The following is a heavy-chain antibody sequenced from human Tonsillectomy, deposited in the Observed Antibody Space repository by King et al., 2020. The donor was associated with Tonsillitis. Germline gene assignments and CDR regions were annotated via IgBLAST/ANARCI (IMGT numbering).Heavy chain of an antibody. CDR1: GGSISSYY. J-gene: IGHJ4*02. Sequence: QLQESGPGLVKPSETLSLTCTVSGGSISSYYWSWIRQPAGKGLEWIGRIYTSGSTNYNPSLKSRVTMSVDTSKNQFSLKLSSVTAADTAVYYCAREQWLTWVYYFDYWGQGTLVTVSS. CDR2: IYTSGST. CDR3: AREQWLTWVYYFDY. D-gene: IGHD6-19*01. V-gene: IGHV4-4*07.